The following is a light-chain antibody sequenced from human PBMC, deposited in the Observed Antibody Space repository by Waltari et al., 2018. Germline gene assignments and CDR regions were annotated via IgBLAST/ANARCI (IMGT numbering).Light chain of an antibody. CDR1: SCSISSTSY. Sequence: QTVVTQEPSLSVSPGGTVPLTCALSSCSISSTSYATWYQQTPGQAPRPLVYKATSRSSGVPDRFSGSILGNKAALTITGARADDESDYYCSLYMGSGIWVFGGGTKLTVL. CDR3: SLYMGSGIWV. CDR2: KAT. J-gene: IGLJ3*02. V-gene: IGLV8-61*01.